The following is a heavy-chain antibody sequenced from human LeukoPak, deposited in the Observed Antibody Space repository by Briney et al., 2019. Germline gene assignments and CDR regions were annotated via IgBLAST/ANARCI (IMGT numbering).Heavy chain of an antibody. J-gene: IGHJ5*02. D-gene: IGHD3-10*01. CDR3: ANIAYSYGSVPFGP. V-gene: IGHV3-30*02. CDR2: VRYDGSNK. CDR1: GFTFSSYG. Sequence: GGSLRLSCAASGFTFSSYGMHWVRQAPGKGLEWVAFVRYDGSNKYYADSVKGRFTISRDNSKNTLYLQMNSLRAEDTAVYYCANIAYSYGSVPFGPWGQGTLVTVSS.